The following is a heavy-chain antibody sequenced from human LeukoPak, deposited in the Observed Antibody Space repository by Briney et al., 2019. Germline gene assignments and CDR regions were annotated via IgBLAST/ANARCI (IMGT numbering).Heavy chain of an antibody. D-gene: IGHD6-13*01. CDR1: GGSISSYY. CDR3: ARHNSSPAWFDP. V-gene: IGHV4-4*09. J-gene: IGHJ5*02. CDR2: IYTSGST. Sequence: PSETLSLTCTVSGGSISSYYWSWIRQPPGKGLEWIGYIYTSGSTNYNPSLKSRVTISVDTSKNQFSLKLSSVTAADTAVYYCARHNSSPAWFDPWGQGTLVTVSS.